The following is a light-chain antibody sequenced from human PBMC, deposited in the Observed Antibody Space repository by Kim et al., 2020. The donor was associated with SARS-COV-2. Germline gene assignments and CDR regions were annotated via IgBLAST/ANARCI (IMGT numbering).Light chain of an antibody. V-gene: IGLV3-19*01. CDR2: YNN. CDR3: NSRDSRGNPRYV. J-gene: IGLJ1*01. Sequence: SYELTQDPAVSVALGQTVRITCQGDSLRSYYASRYQQKPGQAPVLVIYYNNNRPSGIPDRFSGSSSGNTASLTITGAQAEDEADDYCNSRDSRGNPRYVF. CDR1: SLRSYY.